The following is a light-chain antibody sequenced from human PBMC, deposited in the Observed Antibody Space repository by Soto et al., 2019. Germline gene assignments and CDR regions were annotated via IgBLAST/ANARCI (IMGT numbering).Light chain of an antibody. CDR1: QSVSNNY. CDR3: QQYTAWPLT. Sequence: LSLSPGERATLSCRASQSVSNNYLAWYQQKPGQAPRLLIYDASSRATGIPDRFSGSGSGTDFTLTISRLEPEDFAVYYCQQYTAWPLTFGQGTKVDIK. J-gene: IGKJ1*01. V-gene: IGKV3-20*01. CDR2: DAS.